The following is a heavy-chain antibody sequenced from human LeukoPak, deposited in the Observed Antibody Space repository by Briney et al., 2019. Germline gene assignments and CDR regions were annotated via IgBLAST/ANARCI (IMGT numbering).Heavy chain of an antibody. CDR1: GGSFSGYY. J-gene: IGHJ4*02. CDR3: ARVAAVAGGYFDY. Sequence: ESSETLSLTCAVYGGSFSGYYWSWIRQPPGKGLEWIGEINHSGSTNYNPSLKSRVTISVDTSKNQFSLKLSSVTAADTAVYYCARVAAVAGGYFDYWGQGTLVTVSS. V-gene: IGHV4-34*01. CDR2: INHSGST. D-gene: IGHD6-19*01.